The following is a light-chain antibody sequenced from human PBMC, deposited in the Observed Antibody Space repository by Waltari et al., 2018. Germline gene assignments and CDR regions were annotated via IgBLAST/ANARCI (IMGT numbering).Light chain of an antibody. CDR1: SGSLARNY. Sequence: NFMLTQPHPVSESPGKTVSISCTRSSGSLARNYHLWYQQRPGSAPTIVIYEDDQRPSGVPDRYSGSIDSSSNSASLTISGLKTEDEADYYCQSYDAYVVFGGGTRLTVL. J-gene: IGLJ2*01. CDR2: EDD. V-gene: IGLV6-57*03. CDR3: QSYDAYVV.